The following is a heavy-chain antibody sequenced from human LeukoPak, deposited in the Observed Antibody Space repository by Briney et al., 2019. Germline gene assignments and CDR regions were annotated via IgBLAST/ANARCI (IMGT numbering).Heavy chain of an antibody. CDR1: GFTFSSYG. Sequence: GGSLRLSCAASGFTFSSYGMHWVRQAPGKGLEWVAVIWYDGSNKYNADSVKGRFTISRDNAKNTLYLQMNSLRAEDTAVYYCARDRPNYDFWSGYYAHIYYYYGMDVWGQGTTVTVSS. V-gene: IGHV3-33*01. J-gene: IGHJ6*02. CDR2: IWYDGSNK. CDR3: ARDRPNYDFWSGYYAHIYYYYGMDV. D-gene: IGHD3-3*01.